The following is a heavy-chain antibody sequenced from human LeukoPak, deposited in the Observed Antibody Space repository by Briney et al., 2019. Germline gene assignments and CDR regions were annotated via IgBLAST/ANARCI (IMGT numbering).Heavy chain of an antibody. Sequence: GGSLRLSCAASGFTFSGSAMHWVRQASGKGLEWVGRIRSKANSYATAYAASVKGRFTISRDDSKNTAYLQMNSLKTEDTAVYYCTRHVESITMVRGLGYGMDVWGQGTTVTVSS. CDR2: IRSKANSYAT. D-gene: IGHD3-10*01. J-gene: IGHJ6*02. CDR1: GFTFSGSA. CDR3: TRHVESITMVRGLGYGMDV. V-gene: IGHV3-73*01.